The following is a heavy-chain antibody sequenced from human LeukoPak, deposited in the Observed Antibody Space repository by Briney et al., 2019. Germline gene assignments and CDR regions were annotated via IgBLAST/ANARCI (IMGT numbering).Heavy chain of an antibody. J-gene: IGHJ6*03. CDR3: ARASISSGWYQDPAGTGYYYYYMDV. CDR1: GFTFSSYW. Sequence: WGSLRLSCAASGFTFSSYWMSWVRQAPGKGLEWVANIKQDGSEKYYVDSVKGRFIISRDNAKNSLYLQMNSQRAEDTAVYYCARASISSGWYQDPAGTGYYYYYMDVWGKGTTVTVSS. CDR2: IKQDGSEK. D-gene: IGHD6-19*01. V-gene: IGHV3-7*01.